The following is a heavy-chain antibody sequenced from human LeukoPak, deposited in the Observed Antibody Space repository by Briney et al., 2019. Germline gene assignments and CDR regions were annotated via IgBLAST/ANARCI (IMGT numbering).Heavy chain of an antibody. CDR2: ISAYNGNT. D-gene: IGHD3-10*01. J-gene: IGHJ6*03. Sequence: ASVKVSCKASGYTFTSYGISWVRQAPGQGLEWMGWISAYNGNTNYAQKLQGRVTMTTDTSTNTAYMELRSLRSDDTAVYYCARVVVRAYYYYMDVWGKGTTVTISS. V-gene: IGHV1-18*01. CDR1: GYTFTSYG. CDR3: ARVVVRAYYYYMDV.